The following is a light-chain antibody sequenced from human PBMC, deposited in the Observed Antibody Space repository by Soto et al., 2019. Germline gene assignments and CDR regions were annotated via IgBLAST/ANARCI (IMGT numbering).Light chain of an antibody. V-gene: IGKV3-20*01. Sequence: EIVLTQSPGTLSLSPGERATLSCRASQSVSSSYLAWYQQKPAQAPRLLIYGASSMATGIPDRFSGSGSGTDFTLTISRLEPEDFAVYYCQQYGSSPSITFGQGTRLEI. CDR3: QQYGSSPSIT. CDR2: GAS. CDR1: QSVSSSY. J-gene: IGKJ5*01.